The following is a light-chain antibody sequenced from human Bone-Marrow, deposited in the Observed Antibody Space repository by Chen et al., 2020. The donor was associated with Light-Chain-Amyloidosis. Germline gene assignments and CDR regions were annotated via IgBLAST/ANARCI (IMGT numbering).Light chain of an antibody. J-gene: IGKJ4*01. Sequence: DIQMTQSPSSLSASVGDRVTIACRASQTIISSLHWYQQKPGKAPKLLIYAASSLQSGVPSRFRCSGSETDFTLTISSLQPEDVATYYCQQSSNIPLTFGGGTKVEIK. CDR1: QTIISS. V-gene: IGKV1-39*01. CDR2: AAS. CDR3: QQSSNIPLT.